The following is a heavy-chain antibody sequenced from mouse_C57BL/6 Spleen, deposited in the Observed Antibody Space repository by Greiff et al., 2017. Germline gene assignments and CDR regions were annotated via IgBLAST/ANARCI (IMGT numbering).Heavy chain of an antibody. CDR1: GYTFTSYW. J-gene: IGHJ3*01. CDR3: ARWDSNYWFAY. CDR2: IDPSDSET. Sequence: QVQLQQPGAELVRPGSSVKLSCKASGYTFTSYWMHWVKQRPIQGLEWIGNIDPSDSETHYNQKFKDKATLTVDKSSSTAYMQLGSLTSEDSAVYYCARWDSNYWFAYWGQGTLVTVSA. V-gene: IGHV1-52*01. D-gene: IGHD2-5*01.